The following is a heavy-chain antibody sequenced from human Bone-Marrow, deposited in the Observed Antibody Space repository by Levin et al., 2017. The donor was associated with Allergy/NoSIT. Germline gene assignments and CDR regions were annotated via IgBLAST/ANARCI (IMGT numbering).Heavy chain of an antibody. CDR3: ARLRSGYYYYYGMGV. Sequence: SQTLSLTCTVSDGSISSFSWTWSRQSPGKRLEWIGYIYSSGSTNYNPSLKSRVTISVDTSKNQFSLKLSSVTAADTAVYYCARLRSGYYYYYGMGVWGQGTTVTVSS. V-gene: IGHV4-59*01. CDR1: DGSISSFS. D-gene: IGHD3-3*01. J-gene: IGHJ6*02. CDR2: IYSSGST.